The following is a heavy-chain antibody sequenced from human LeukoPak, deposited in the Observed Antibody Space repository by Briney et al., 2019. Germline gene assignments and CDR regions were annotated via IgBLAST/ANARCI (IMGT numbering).Heavy chain of an antibody. CDR3: ARGKRDGYNYPYYYMDV. D-gene: IGHD5-24*01. CDR1: GGSFSGYY. Sequence: SETLSLTCAVYGGSFSGYYWSWIRQPPGKGLEWIGEINHSGSTNYNPSLKSRVTISVDTSKNQFSLKLSSVTAADTAVYYCARGKRDGYNYPYYYMDVWGKGTTVTVSS. J-gene: IGHJ6*03. V-gene: IGHV4-34*01. CDR2: INHSGST.